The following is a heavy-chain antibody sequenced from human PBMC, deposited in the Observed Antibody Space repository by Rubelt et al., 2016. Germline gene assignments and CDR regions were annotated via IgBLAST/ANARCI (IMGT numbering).Heavy chain of an antibody. CDR1: GGSLGSSSF. D-gene: IGHD3-16*01. CDR3: ARDSGGLEDYFDY. CDR2: IKQDGSEK. V-gene: IGHV3-7*03. Sequence: VQPQESGPGLVKPSETLSLTCTVSGGSLGSSSFFWGWVRQAPGKGLEWVANIKQDGSEKYYVDSVKGRFTISRDNAKNSRYLQMNSLRAEDTAVYYCARDSGGLEDYFDYWGQGTLVTVSS. J-gene: IGHJ4*02.